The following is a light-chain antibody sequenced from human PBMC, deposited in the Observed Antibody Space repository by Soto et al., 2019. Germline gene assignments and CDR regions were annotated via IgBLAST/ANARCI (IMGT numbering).Light chain of an antibody. CDR2: WAP. V-gene: IGKV4-1*01. Sequence: DIVMTQSPDSLAVSLGERATINCKSSQSVLYSSNNKNYLAWYQQKPGQPPKLLIYWAPTRESGVPDRFSGSGSGTDFNLTISSLQAEDVAVYYCQQYYSTPRTFGQGTKVEIK. J-gene: IGKJ1*01. CDR1: QSVLYSSNNKNY. CDR3: QQYYSTPRT.